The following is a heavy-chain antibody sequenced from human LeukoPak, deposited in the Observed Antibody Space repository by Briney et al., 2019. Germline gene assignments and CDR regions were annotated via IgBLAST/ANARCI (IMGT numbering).Heavy chain of an antibody. CDR3: ARYSSSFGWFDP. J-gene: IGHJ5*02. D-gene: IGHD6-6*01. CDR1: GFSLSTSGMC. CDR2: IDWDDDK. V-gene: IGHV2-70*11. Sequence: SGPALVKPTQTLTLTCTFSGFSLSTSGMCVSWIRQPPGKALEWLARIDWDDDKYYSTSLKTRLTISKDTSKNQVVLTMTNMDPVDTATYYCARYSSSFGWFDPWGQGTLVTVSS.